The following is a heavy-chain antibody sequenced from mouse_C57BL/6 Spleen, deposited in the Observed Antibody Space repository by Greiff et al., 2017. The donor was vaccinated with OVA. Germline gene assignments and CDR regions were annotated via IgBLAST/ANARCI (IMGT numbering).Heavy chain of an antibody. J-gene: IGHJ1*03. CDR1: GFTFSDYY. D-gene: IGHD2-1*01. V-gene: IGHV5-16*01. Sequence: EVKLVESEGGLVQPGSSMKLSCTASGFTFSDYYMAWVRQVPEKGLEWVANINYDGSSTYYLDSLKSRFIISRDNAKNTLYLQMSSLKSEDTATYYCARDNYEWYFDVWGTGTTVTVSS. CDR3: ARDNYEWYFDV. CDR2: INYDGSST.